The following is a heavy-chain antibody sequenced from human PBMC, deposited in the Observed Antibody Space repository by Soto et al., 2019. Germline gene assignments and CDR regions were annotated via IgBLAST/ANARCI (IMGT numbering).Heavy chain of an antibody. J-gene: IGHJ4*02. CDR2: IYYSGST. V-gene: IGHV4-30-4*01. CDR3: ARDSGIAADGTVEGFDY. D-gene: IGHD6-13*01. Sequence: QVQLQESGPGLVKPSQTLSLTCTVSGGSISSGDYYWSWIRQPPVKGLEWIGYIYYSGSTYYNPSLKSRVTISVDTSKNQFSLKLSSVTAADTAVYYCARDSGIAADGTVEGFDYWGQGTLVTVSS. CDR1: GGSISSGDYY.